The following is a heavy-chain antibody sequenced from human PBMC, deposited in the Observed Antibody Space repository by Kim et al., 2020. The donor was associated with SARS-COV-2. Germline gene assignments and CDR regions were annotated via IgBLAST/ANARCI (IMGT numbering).Heavy chain of an antibody. CDR3: ARPNHGGYYGSGSFVAFEI. D-gene: IGHD3-10*01. V-gene: IGHV4-39*01. CDR2: IYYSGST. Sequence: SETLSLTCTVSGGSISSSSYYWGWIRQPPGKGLEWIGSIYYSGSTYYNPSLKSRVTISVDTSKNQFSLKLSSVTAADTAVYYCARPNHGGYYGSGSFVAFEIWGQGTRVSVSS. J-gene: IGHJ3*02. CDR1: GGSISSSSYY.